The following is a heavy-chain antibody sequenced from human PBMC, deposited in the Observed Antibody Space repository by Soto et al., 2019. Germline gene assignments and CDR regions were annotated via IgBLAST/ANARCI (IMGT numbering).Heavy chain of an antibody. D-gene: IGHD1-26*01. CDR3: ARGILRPNHYVDV. CDR2: IYDRGSA. J-gene: IGHJ6*03. Sequence: QVQLQESGPGLEKPSQTLSLTCIVSGVSISRGGYFWTWIRRHPGKGLEWLGYIYDRGSACYIPSLKSRVTMSVDTSKNQFSLNLRSVTAAETAVFSCARGILRPNHYVDVWGKGTAVAVSS. CDR1: GVSISRGGYF. V-gene: IGHV4-31*03.